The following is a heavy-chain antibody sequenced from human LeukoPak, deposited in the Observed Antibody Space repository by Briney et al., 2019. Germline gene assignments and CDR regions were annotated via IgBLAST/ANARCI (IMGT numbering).Heavy chain of an antibody. CDR1: GYTFTGYY. V-gene: IGHV1-2*02. J-gene: IGHJ4*02. CDR2: INPNSGGT. CDR3: ARYLPWSSGDEGFDY. D-gene: IGHD7-27*01. Sequence: ASVKVSCKASGYTFTGYYMHWGRQAPGQGGEWMGWINPNSGGTNYAQKFQGRVTMTRDTSISTAYMELGRLRSDDTAVYYCARYLPWSSGDEGFDYWGQGTLVTVSS.